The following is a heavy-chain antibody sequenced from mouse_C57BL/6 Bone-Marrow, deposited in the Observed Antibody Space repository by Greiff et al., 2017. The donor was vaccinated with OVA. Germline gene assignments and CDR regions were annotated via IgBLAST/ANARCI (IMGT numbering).Heavy chain of an antibody. Sequence: VQLQQSGPELVKPGASVKISCKASGYAFSSSWMNWVKQRPGKGLEWIGRIYPGDGDTNYNGKFKGKATLTADNSSSTAYMQLSSLTSEDSSVYFCARFSQIYYDYVYAMDYWGQGTSVTVSS. CDR1: GYAFSSSW. CDR2: IYPGDGDT. CDR3: ARFSQIYYDYVYAMDY. V-gene: IGHV1-82*01. D-gene: IGHD2-4*01. J-gene: IGHJ4*01.